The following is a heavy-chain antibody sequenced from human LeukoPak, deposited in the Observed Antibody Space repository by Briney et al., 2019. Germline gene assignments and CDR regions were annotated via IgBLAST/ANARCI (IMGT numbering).Heavy chain of an antibody. J-gene: IGHJ4*02. V-gene: IGHV3-74*01. CDR2: INSDGSST. Sequence: QAGGSLRLSCAASGFTFSSYWMHWVRHAPGKGLVWVSRINSDGSSTSYADSVKGRFTISRDNAKNTLYLQMNSLRAEDTAVYYCARVNYDYVWGSYLFDYWGQGTLVTVSS. CDR1: GFTFSSYW. CDR3: ARVNYDYVWGSYLFDY. D-gene: IGHD3-16*02.